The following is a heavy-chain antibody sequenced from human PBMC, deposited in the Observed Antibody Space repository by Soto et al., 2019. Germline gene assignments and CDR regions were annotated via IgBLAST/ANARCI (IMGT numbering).Heavy chain of an antibody. D-gene: IGHD6-6*01. V-gene: IGHV4-39*01. CDR1: GGSISSSSYY. Sequence: TLSLTCTVSGGSISSSSYYWGWIRQPPGKGLEWIGSIYYSGSTYYNPSLKSRVTISVDTSKNQFSLKLSSVTAADTAVYYCARHGLAAQHYYYYMDVWGKGTTVTVSS. CDR3: ARHGLAAQHYYYYMDV. J-gene: IGHJ6*03. CDR2: IYYSGST.